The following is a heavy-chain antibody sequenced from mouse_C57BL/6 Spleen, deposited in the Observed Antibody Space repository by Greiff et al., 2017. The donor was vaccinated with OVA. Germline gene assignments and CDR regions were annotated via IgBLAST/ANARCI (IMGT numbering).Heavy chain of an antibody. J-gene: IGHJ3*01. CDR2: ISDGGSYT. CDR3: ARDGNSSGYVGWFAY. Sequence: EVQLVESGGGLVKPGGSLKLSCAASGFTFSSYAMSWVRQTPEKRLEWVATISDGGSYTYYPDNVKGRFTISRDNAKNNLYLQMSHLKSEDTAMYYFARDGNSSGYVGWFAYWGQGTLVTVSA. CDR1: GFTFSSYA. V-gene: IGHV5-4*01. D-gene: IGHD3-2*02.